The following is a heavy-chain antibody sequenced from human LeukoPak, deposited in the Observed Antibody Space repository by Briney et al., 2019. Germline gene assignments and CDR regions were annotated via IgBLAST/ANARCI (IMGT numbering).Heavy chain of an antibody. Sequence: SETLSLTCTVSGGSISSYYWSWIRQPPGKGLEWIGYIYYSGSTNYNPSLKSRATISVDTSKNQFSLKLSSVTAADTAVYYCARAYCGGDCYSSLYWFDPWGQGTLVTVSS. CDR3: ARAYCGGDCYSSLYWFDP. D-gene: IGHD2-21*02. CDR1: GGSISSYY. CDR2: IYYSGST. J-gene: IGHJ5*02. V-gene: IGHV4-59*08.